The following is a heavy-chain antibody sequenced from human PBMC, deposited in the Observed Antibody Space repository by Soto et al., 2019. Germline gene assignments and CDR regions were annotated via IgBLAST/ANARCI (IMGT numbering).Heavy chain of an antibody. J-gene: IGHJ4*02. CDR1: GGCISSGDYY. V-gene: IGHV4-30-4*01. Sequence: ILSLTCTVAGGCISSGDYYWTWIRQPPGKGLGWIGYIYYSGSTFYNPSLRSRLAISVDTSKNQFSLRLRSVTSADTAVYYCASRQGYCTNGVCYNHFDYWGQGILVTVSS. D-gene: IGHD2-8*01. CDR3: ASRQGYCTNGVCYNHFDY. CDR2: IYYSGST.